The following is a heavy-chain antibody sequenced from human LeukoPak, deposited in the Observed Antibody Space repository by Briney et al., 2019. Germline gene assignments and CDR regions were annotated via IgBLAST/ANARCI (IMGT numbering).Heavy chain of an antibody. V-gene: IGHV6-1*01. Sequence: SQTLSLTCAISGDSVYSNSAAWNWTRQSPSRGLEWLGRTYYRSKWYNNYAESVKSRITINPDTSKNQFSLHLDSVTPEDTAVYYGARGGLDSYGSGSHDYWGQGTLVTVSS. D-gene: IGHD3-10*01. J-gene: IGHJ4*02. CDR3: ARGGLDSYGSGSHDY. CDR2: TYYRSKWYN. CDR1: GDSVYSNSAA.